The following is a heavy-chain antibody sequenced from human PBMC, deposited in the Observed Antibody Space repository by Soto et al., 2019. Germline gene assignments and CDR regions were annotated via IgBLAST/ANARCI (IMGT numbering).Heavy chain of an antibody. V-gene: IGHV3-23*01. Sequence: EVQLLESGGGLVQPGGSLRLSCVASGFSFSGYAMSWVRQAPGKGLVWVSSMTATGVSIYYADSVRGRFTISRDNSKNTLYLQMSSLRAEDTARYYCAKDSIPYSSSYDLDHWGRGALATVSS. CDR1: GFSFSGYA. CDR2: MTATGVSI. D-gene: IGHD6-6*01. J-gene: IGHJ4*02. CDR3: AKDSIPYSSSYDLDH.